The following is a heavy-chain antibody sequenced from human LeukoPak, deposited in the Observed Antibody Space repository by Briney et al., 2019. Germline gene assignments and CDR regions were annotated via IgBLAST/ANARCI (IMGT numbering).Heavy chain of an antibody. Sequence: GASLRLSCAASGFTFSSYAMSWVRQAPGKGLEWVSAISGSGGSTYYADSVKGRFTISRDNSKNTLYLQMNSLRAEDTAVYYCAKTLGYCSSTSCPGAFDIWGQGTMVTVSS. CDR2: ISGSGGST. CDR3: AKTLGYCSSTSCPGAFDI. CDR1: GFTFSSYA. V-gene: IGHV3-23*01. J-gene: IGHJ3*02. D-gene: IGHD2-2*01.